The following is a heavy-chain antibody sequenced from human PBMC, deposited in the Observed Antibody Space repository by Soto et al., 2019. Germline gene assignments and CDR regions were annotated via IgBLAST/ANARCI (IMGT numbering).Heavy chain of an antibody. CDR2: IIPIFGTA. V-gene: IGHV1-69*13. CDR1: GCTFSSYA. J-gene: IGHJ5*02. CDR3: ARELAAAGTDWFDP. D-gene: IGHD6-13*01. Sequence: GASVKVSCKASGCTFSSYAISWVRQAPGQGLEWMGGIIPIFGTANYAQKFQGRVTITADESTSTAYMELSSLRSEDTAVYYCARELAAAGTDWFDPWGQGTLVTVSS.